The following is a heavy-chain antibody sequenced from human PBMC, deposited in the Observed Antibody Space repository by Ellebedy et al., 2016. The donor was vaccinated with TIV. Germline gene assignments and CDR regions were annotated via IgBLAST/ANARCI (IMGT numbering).Heavy chain of an antibody. CDR3: ARRYMDV. CDR1: GFTFSTYA. V-gene: IGHV3-48*04. J-gene: IGHJ6*03. Sequence: GESLKISCATSGFTFSTYAMNWIRQAPGKGLEWVSYISSGGTTIHYADSVKGRFTISRDNAKNSVYLQMNNLRAEDTAVYYCARRYMDVWGRGTTVTVSS. CDR2: ISSGGTTI.